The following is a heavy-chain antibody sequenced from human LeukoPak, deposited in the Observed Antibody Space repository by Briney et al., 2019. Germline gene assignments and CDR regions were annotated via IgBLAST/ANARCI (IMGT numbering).Heavy chain of an antibody. CDR2: ISSSSSYI. CDR1: GFTFSSYS. CDR3: AREELRFLEWLLSSPFDY. D-gene: IGHD3-3*01. J-gene: IGHJ4*02. Sequence: GGSLRLSCSASGFTFSSYSMNWVRQAPGKGLEWVSSISSSSSYIYYADSVKGRFTISRDNAKNSLYLQMNSLRAEDTAVYYCAREELRFLEWLLSSPFDYWGQGTLVTVSS. V-gene: IGHV3-21*01.